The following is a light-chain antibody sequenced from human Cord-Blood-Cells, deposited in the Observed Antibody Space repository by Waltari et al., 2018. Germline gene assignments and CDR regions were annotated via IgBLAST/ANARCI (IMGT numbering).Light chain of an antibody. Sequence: EIALTQFPTTLSLSPGERATLSCRASQSVSSYLAWYQQKPGQAPRLLIYDASNRATGIPARFSGSGSGTAFALTISSLEPEEFAVYYCQQRSNWPPITCGEGTRLEI. J-gene: IGKJ5*01. V-gene: IGKV3-11*01. CDR1: QSVSSY. CDR3: QQRSNWPPIT. CDR2: DAS.